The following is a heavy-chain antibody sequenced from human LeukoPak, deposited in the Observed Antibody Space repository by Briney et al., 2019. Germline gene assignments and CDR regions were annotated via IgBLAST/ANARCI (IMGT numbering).Heavy chain of an antibody. CDR1: GFTFSSYA. CDR3: ALHPIAVAGVGDY. V-gene: IGHV3-23*01. Sequence: SGGSLRLSCAASGFTFSSYAMSWVRQAPGKGLEWVSAISSSGGRTYYADSVKGRFTISRDNSKNTLYLQMNSLRAEDTALYYCALHPIAVAGVGDYWGQGTLVTVSS. CDR2: ISSSGGRT. D-gene: IGHD6-19*01. J-gene: IGHJ4*02.